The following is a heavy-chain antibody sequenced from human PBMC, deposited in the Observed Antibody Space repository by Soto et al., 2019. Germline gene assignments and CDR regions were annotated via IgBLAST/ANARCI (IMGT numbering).Heavy chain of an antibody. CDR1: GFTFSSYS. V-gene: IGHV3-21*01. CDR2: ISSSSSYI. D-gene: IGHD5-18*01. CDR3: ARDQAPTPFGYSYGSWQNYGMDV. J-gene: IGHJ6*02. Sequence: EVQLVESGGGLVKPGGSLRLSCAASGFTFSSYSMNWVRQAPGKGLEWVSSISSSSSYIYYADSVKGRFTISRDNAKNSLYLQMNSLRAEDTAVYYCARDQAPTPFGYSYGSWQNYGMDVWGQGTTVTVSS.